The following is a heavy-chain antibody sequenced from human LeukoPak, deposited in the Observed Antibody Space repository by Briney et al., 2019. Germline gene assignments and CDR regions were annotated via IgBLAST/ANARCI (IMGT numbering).Heavy chain of an antibody. J-gene: IGHJ5*02. CDR3: ARTSSNLNWFDP. V-gene: IGHV4-39*01. CDR2: IYYSGST. D-gene: IGHD2-8*01. Sequence: PSETLSLTCTVSGGSISSSSYYWGWIRQPPGKGLEWIGSIYYSGSTYYNPSLKSRVTISVDTSKNQFSLKLSSVTAADTAVYYCARTSSNLNWFDPWGQGTLVTVSS. CDR1: GGSISSSSYY.